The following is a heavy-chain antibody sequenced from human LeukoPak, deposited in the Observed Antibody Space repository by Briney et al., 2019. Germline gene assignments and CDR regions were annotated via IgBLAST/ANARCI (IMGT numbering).Heavy chain of an antibody. CDR2: INHSGST. J-gene: IGHJ4*02. D-gene: IGHD6-13*01. V-gene: IGHV4-34*01. CDR3: ARATVAAAAPGGY. Sequence: KTSETLSLTCAVYGGSFSGYYWSWIRQPPGKGLEWIGEINHSGSTNYNPSLKSRVTISVDTSKNQFSLKLSSVTAADTAVYYCARATVAAAAPGGYWGQGTLVTVSS. CDR1: GGSFSGYY.